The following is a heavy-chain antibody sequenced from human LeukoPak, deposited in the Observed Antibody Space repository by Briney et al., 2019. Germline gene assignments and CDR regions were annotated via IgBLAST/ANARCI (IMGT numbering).Heavy chain of an antibody. CDR1: GGSISSSSYY. CDR3: ARLFYGDYLKFDY. V-gene: IGHV4-39*07. Sequence: SETLSLTCTVSGGSISSSSYYWGWIRQPPGKGLEWIGSIYYSGSTYYNPSLKSRVTISVDTSKNQFSLKLSSVTAADTAVYYCARLFYGDYLKFDYWGQGTLVTVSS. J-gene: IGHJ4*02. D-gene: IGHD4-17*01. CDR2: IYYSGST.